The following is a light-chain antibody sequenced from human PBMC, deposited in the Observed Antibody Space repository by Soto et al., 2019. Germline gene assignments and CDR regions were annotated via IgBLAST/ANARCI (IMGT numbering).Light chain of an antibody. CDR3: QQYNEWPIT. J-gene: IGKJ5*01. CDR1: QSVSSL. Sequence: EVVMTQSPATLSLSPGERATLSCRASQSVSSLLAWYQQKPGQAPRLLIYRASTRASGISGRFSGSGSGTEFTLTITSLQYEDFAVYYCQQYNEWPITFGQGTRLDSK. V-gene: IGKV3-15*01. CDR2: RAS.